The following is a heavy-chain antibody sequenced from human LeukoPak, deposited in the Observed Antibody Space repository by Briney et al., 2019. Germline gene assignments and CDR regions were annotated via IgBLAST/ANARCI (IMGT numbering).Heavy chain of an antibody. Sequence: GESLKISCKGSGYSFTSYWIGWVRQMPGKGLEWMGIIYPGDSDTTYSPSFQGPVTISADKSISTAYLQWSRLKASDTAMYYCARAGYSSGWFVPFDLWGQGTLVTVSS. CDR2: IYPGDSDT. CDR1: GYSFTSYW. D-gene: IGHD6-19*01. V-gene: IGHV5-51*01. CDR3: ARAGYSSGWFVPFDL. J-gene: IGHJ4*02.